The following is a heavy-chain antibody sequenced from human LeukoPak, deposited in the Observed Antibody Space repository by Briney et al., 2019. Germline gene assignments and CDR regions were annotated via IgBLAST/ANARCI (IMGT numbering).Heavy chain of an antibody. J-gene: IGHJ6*02. Sequence: GESLKISCKGSGYSFTSYWIGWVRQMPGKGLEWMGIIYPGDSDTRYSPSFQGQVTISADKSISTAYLQWSSLKASDTAMYYCALVGYCSGGSCYSDYYYGMDVWGQGTTVTVSS. CDR3: ALVGYCSGGSCYSDYYYGMDV. CDR1: GYSFTSYW. V-gene: IGHV5-51*01. D-gene: IGHD2-15*01. CDR2: IYPGDSDT.